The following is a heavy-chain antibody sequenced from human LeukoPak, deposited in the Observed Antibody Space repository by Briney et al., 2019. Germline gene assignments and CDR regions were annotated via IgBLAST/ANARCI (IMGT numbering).Heavy chain of an antibody. CDR1: GGSISSYY. Sequence: SETLSLTCTVSGGSISSYYWSWIRQPPGKGLEWIGYIYYSGGTNYNPSLKSRVTISVDTSKNQFSLKLSSVTAADTAVYYCGRGAPLTVGASRAFDIWGQGTMVTVSS. D-gene: IGHD1-26*01. CDR3: GRGAPLTVGASRAFDI. J-gene: IGHJ3*02. CDR2: IYYSGGT. V-gene: IGHV4-59*01.